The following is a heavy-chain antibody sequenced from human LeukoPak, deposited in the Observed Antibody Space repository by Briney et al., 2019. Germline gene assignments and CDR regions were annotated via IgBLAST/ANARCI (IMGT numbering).Heavy chain of an antibody. Sequence: GGSLRLSCAASGFTFSSYAMSWVRQAPGKGLEWVSAISGSGGSTYYADSVKGRFTISRDNSKNTLYLQMNSLRAEDTAVYYCAKDAEMATVNTPDSDDYWGQGTLVTVSS. D-gene: IGHD5-24*01. CDR3: AKDAEMATVNTPDSDDY. CDR1: GFTFSSYA. J-gene: IGHJ4*02. V-gene: IGHV3-23*01. CDR2: ISGSGGST.